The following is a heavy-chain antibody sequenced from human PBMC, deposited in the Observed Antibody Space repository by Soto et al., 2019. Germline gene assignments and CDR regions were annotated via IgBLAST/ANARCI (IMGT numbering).Heavy chain of an antibody. D-gene: IGHD6-19*01. CDR2: ISYDGSNK. J-gene: IGHJ3*02. CDR3: AKENPPMSGWYEGDAFDI. CDR1: GFTFSSYG. V-gene: IGHV3-30*18. Sequence: QVQLVESGGGVVQPGRSLRLSCAASGFTFSSYGMLWVRQAPGKGLEWVAVISYDGSNKYYADSVKGRFTISRDNSKNTLYLQMNSLRAEDTAVYYCAKENPPMSGWYEGDAFDIWGQGTMVTVSS.